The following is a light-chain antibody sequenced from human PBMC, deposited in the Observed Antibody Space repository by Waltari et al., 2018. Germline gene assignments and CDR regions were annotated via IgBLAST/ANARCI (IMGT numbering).Light chain of an antibody. CDR2: DAS. J-gene: IGKJ5*01. V-gene: IGKV3-11*01. CDR3: QQRSNWQIT. Sequence: EIVLTHSPATLSLSPVEIATLPCRASQSVSSYLAWYQQKPGQAPRLLIYDASNRATGIPARFSGSGSGTDFTLTISSLEPEDFAVYYCQQRSNWQITFGQGTRLEIK. CDR1: QSVSSY.